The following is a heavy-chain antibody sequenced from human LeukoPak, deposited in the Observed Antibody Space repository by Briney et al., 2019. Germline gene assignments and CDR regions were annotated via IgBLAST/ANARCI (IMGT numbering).Heavy chain of an antibody. CDR1: GFTFSSYG. Sequence: GGSLRLSCAASGFTFSSYGMHWVRQAPGKGLEWVAVISYDGSNKYYADSVKGRFTISRDNSKNTLYLQMNSLRAEDTAVYYCATWGIAVALFDYWGQGTLVAVSS. CDR3: ATWGIAVALFDY. V-gene: IGHV3-30*03. D-gene: IGHD6-19*01. CDR2: ISYDGSNK. J-gene: IGHJ4*02.